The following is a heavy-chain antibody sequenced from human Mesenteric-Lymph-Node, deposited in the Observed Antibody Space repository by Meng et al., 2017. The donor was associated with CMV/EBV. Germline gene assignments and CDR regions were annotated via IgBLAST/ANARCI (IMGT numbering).Heavy chain of an antibody. CDR2: ITYDGSYT. Sequence: GESLKISCAASGLLFSKSAMHWVRQAPGKGLEWLAVITYDGSYTTYADSVKGRFTISRDNSKNTLFVQMSSLRGEDTAVYFCARSLMVTKDYFDYWGQGTLVTVSS. J-gene: IGHJ4*02. D-gene: IGHD2-21*02. CDR1: GLLFSKSA. V-gene: IGHV3-30*04. CDR3: ARSLMVTKDYFDY.